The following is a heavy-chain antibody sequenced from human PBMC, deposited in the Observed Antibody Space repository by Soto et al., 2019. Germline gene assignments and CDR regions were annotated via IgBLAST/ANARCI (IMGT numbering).Heavy chain of an antibody. CDR2: IIPIFGTA. CDR3: ASMSEYYAAGCSFAY. D-gene: IGHD3-10*01. J-gene: IGHJ4*02. Sequence: QVQLVQSGAEVKKPGSSVKVSCKASGGTFSSYAISWVRQAPGQGLEWMGGIIPIFGTANYAQNFQGRVTITEEESTSTPYRELSSMSSEDAAVYYCASMSEYYAAGCSFAYCGRGTLVVVSS. CDR1: GGTFSSYA. V-gene: IGHV1-69*01.